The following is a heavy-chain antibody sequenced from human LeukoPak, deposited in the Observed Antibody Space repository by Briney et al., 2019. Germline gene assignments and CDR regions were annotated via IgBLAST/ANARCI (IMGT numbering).Heavy chain of an antibody. D-gene: IGHD3-9*01. CDR2: IRSRSSTI. V-gene: IGHV3-48*02. Sequence: GGSLRLSCAASGFTFNTYSMNWVRQAPGKGLEWVSYIRSRSSTISYADSVKGRFTISRDNAKNSLYLQMNSLRDEDTAVYYCARARYQDPNWFDPWGQGTLVTVSS. J-gene: IGHJ5*02. CDR1: GFTFNTYS. CDR3: ARARYQDPNWFDP.